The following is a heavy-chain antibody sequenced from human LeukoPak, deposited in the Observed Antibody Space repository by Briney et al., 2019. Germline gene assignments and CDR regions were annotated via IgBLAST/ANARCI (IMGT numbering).Heavy chain of an antibody. D-gene: IGHD3-22*01. Sequence: APVKVSCKASGYTFTSYGISWVRQAPGQGLEWMGWISAYNGNTNYAQKLQGRVTMTTDTSTSTAYMELRSLRSDDTAVYYCARDRDIYYYDSSGYLGGDYWGQGTLVTVSS. CDR1: GYTFTSYG. CDR3: ARDRDIYYYDSSGYLGGDY. V-gene: IGHV1-18*01. J-gene: IGHJ4*02. CDR2: ISAYNGNT.